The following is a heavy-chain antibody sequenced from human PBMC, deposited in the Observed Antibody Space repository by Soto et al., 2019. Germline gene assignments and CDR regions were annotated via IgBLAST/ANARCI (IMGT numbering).Heavy chain of an antibody. V-gene: IGHV3-64*01. D-gene: IGHD2-15*01. CDR3: ARQGSGSYYFDY. Sequence: EVQRVESGGGLFQPGGSLRLSWAASGCTFSSYAMHLVRQAPWKGLEYVSAISSKGGSTYYSNSVKGRFTISRDNPKNTLYLQMGSLRAEDMTVDYCARQGSGSYYFDYWGQGTLVTVSS. J-gene: IGHJ4*02. CDR2: ISSKGGST. CDR1: GCTFSSYA.